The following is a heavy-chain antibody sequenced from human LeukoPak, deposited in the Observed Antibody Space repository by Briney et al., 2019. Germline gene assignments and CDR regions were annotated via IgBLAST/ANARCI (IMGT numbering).Heavy chain of an antibody. CDR2: LNPNSGGT. J-gene: IGHJ4*02. CDR3: AALLTRGYYFDY. V-gene: IGHV1-2*02. CDR1: GYTFTGYY. Sequence: ASVKVSCKASGYTFTGYYIQWVRQAPGQGLEWMGWLNPNSGGTKYAQKFQGRVTMTRDTSISTAYMELSRLRSDDTAVYYCAALLTRGYYFDYWGQGTLVTVSS. D-gene: IGHD3-9*01.